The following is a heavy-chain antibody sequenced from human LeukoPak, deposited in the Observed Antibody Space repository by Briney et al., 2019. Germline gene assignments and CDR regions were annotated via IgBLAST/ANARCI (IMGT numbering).Heavy chain of an antibody. V-gene: IGHV4-34*01. D-gene: IGHD6-19*01. CDR2: INHSGST. J-gene: IGHJ4*02. CDR1: GGSFSGYY. CDR3: ARGLDVVAEAGLHYFDY. Sequence: KPSETLSLTCAVYGGSFSGYYWSWIRQPPGKGLEWIGEINHSGSTNYNPSLKSRVTISVDTSKNQFSLKLSSVTAADTAVYYCARGLDVVAEAGLHYFDYWGQGTLVTVSS.